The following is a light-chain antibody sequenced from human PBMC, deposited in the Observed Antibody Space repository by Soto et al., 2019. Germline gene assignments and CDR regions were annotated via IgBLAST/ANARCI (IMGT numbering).Light chain of an antibody. CDR1: QSISTY. CDR2: DAS. V-gene: IGKV1-5*01. CDR3: QQYSGFSGT. Sequence: DIQMTQSPSSLSASVGDRVTISCRASQSISTYLNWYQQQPGKAPKLLIYDASSLESGVPSRFSGSGSGTEFTLTISSLRPDDFATYYCQQYSGFSGTFGQGTKVEIK. J-gene: IGKJ1*01.